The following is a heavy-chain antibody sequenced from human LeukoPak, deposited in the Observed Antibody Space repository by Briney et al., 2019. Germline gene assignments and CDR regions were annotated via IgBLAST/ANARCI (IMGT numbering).Heavy chain of an antibody. Sequence: PGGSLTLSCPPSGFTVSSNYMSWVRQAPGTGMEWVSVIYSGVSTHYADSVKGRFPISSDDSKSTLYIQMNSLRAEDTAVYYCARAKPKNMVRGLIMRRESRYYFDYWGQGTLVTVSS. CDR1: GFTVSSNY. CDR3: ARAKPKNMVRGLIMRRESRYYFDY. CDR2: IYSGVST. J-gene: IGHJ4*02. V-gene: IGHV3-53*01. D-gene: IGHD3-10*01.